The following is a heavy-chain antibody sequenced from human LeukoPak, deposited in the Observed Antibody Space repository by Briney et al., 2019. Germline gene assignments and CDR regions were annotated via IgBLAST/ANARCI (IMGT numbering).Heavy chain of an antibody. D-gene: IGHD3-10*01. Sequence: EASVKVSCKASGYTFTSYAMHWARQAPGQRLEWMGWINAGNGNTKYSQKFQGRVTITRDTSASTAYMELSSLRSEDTAVYYCARGPFRGYGMDVWGQGTTVTVSS. CDR2: INAGNGNT. V-gene: IGHV1-3*01. CDR3: ARGPFRGYGMDV. J-gene: IGHJ6*02. CDR1: GYTFTSYA.